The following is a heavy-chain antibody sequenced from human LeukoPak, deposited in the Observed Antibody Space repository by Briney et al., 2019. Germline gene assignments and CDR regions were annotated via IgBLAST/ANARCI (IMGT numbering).Heavy chain of an antibody. Sequence: PGGSLRLSCAASGFTFTTYAMYWVRQAPGKGLEWVAVISFDGSNKFYADSVKGRFTISRDNSKNTLYPQMNSLRPEDTAVYYCARALSNSGSVLFWGQGTVVTVSS. J-gene: IGHJ4*02. CDR3: ARALSNSGSVLF. CDR1: GFTFTTYA. V-gene: IGHV3-30-3*01. CDR2: ISFDGSNK. D-gene: IGHD6-19*01.